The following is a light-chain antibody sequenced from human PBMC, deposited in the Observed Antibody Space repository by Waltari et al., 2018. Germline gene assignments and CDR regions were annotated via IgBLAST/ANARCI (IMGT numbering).Light chain of an antibody. Sequence: QSALTQPASVSGSPGQSITISCTGTISDVGTYNYVSWYQQHPCKAPKLMIYDVSIRPSGVSDRFSGSKSGNTASLTISGLQAEDEADYYCNSYSSSSSLVLFGGGTKLTVV. CDR2: DVS. CDR3: NSYSSSSSLVL. V-gene: IGLV2-14*03. CDR1: ISDVGTYNY. J-gene: IGLJ2*01.